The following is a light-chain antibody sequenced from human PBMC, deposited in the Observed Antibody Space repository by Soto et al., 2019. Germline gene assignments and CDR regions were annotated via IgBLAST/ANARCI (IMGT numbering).Light chain of an antibody. CDR2: DAS. CDR1: QSVSGY. J-gene: IGKJ4*01. Sequence: EIVLTQSPATLSLSPGNRATLSCRASQSVSGYLAWHQQKPGQPPRLLIYDASNRATGIPARFSGSGSGKNSTPPSTGRRPKDLPVYYGKQRSIWPSLFGGGTKVGT. CDR3: KQRSIWPSL. V-gene: IGKV3-11*01.